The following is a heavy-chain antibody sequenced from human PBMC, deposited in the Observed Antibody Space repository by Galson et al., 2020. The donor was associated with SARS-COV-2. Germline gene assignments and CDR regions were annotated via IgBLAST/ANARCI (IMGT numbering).Heavy chain of an antibody. D-gene: IGHD3-10*01. CDR2: IWHDGSKK. Sequence: GESLKISCAASGFTFSSYEMHWVRQAPGKGLEWVAVIWHDGSKKYYADSLKGRFTISRDNSKNTLFLQMNNLRAEDTAVYYCASLGGGSGDDDYWGQGTLVTVSS. CDR1: GFTFSSYE. V-gene: IGHV3-33*01. J-gene: IGHJ4*02. CDR3: ASLGGGSGDDDY.